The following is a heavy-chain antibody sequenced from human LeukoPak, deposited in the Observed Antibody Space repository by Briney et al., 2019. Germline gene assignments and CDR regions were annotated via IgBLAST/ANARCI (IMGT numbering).Heavy chain of an antibody. CDR1: GFTFSSTT. CDR2: ITTNGRRT. V-gene: IGHV3-64D*06. Sequence: GGSLRLSCSASGFTFSSTTMHWVRQAPGKGLEYVSAITTNGRRTYYADSVKGRFTISRDNSNNALYLQMSSLRAEDTAVYYCVSSRDGYNSPFDYWGQGTLVIVS. CDR3: VSSRDGYNSPFDY. J-gene: IGHJ4*02. D-gene: IGHD5-24*01.